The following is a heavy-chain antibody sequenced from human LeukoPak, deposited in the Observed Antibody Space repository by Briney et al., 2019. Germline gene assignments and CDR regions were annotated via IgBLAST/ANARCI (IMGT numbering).Heavy chain of an antibody. CDR3: ARVIELPTSWRDHSNWFDP. CDR1: GFTFSSYS. D-gene: IGHD1-26*01. CDR2: ISSSSSTI. J-gene: IGHJ5*02. V-gene: IGHV3-48*01. Sequence: PGGSLRLSCAASGFTFSSYSMNWVRQAPGKGLEWVSYISSSSSTIYYADSVKGRFTISRDNAKNSLYLQMNSLRAEDTAVYYCARVIELPTSWRDHSNWFDPWGQGTLVTVSS.